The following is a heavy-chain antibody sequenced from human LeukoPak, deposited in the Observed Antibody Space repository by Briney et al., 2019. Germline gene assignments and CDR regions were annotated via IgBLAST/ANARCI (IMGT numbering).Heavy chain of an antibody. J-gene: IGHJ6*03. Sequence: PGGSLRLSCAASGFTFSSYAMSWVRQAPGKGLEWVSAISGSGGSTYYADSVKGRFTISRDNSKNTLYLQMNSPRAEDTAVYYCGRAYCSSTSCKYYYYYYMDVWGKGTTVTVSS. CDR2: ISGSGGST. V-gene: IGHV3-23*01. CDR1: GFTFSSYA. D-gene: IGHD2-2*01. CDR3: GRAYCSSTSCKYYYYYYMDV.